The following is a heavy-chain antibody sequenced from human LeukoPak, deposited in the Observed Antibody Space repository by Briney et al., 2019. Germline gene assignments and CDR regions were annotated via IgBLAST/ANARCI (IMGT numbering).Heavy chain of an antibody. J-gene: IGHJ4*02. V-gene: IGHV5-51*01. CDR2: IYPGGSET. CDR3: ERASRDGYNQNFDH. D-gene: IGHD5-24*01. Sequence: GESLKISCKGLGYDFSTYWNAWVRQRPGKGLEWMGIIYPGGSETRYDPSFQGQVTISADRSTSTAYLQWSSLRASDTAMYYCERASRDGYNQNFDHWGQGTLVTVSS. CDR1: GYDFSTYW.